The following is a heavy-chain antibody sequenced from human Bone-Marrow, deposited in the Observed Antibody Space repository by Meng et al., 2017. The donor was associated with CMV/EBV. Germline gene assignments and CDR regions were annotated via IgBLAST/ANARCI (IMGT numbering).Heavy chain of an antibody. CDR2: IWYDGSNK. J-gene: IGHJ6*02. D-gene: IGHD2-2*01. CDR3: AKDRDRGCSSTSCPPYGMDV. V-gene: IGHV3-33*06. Sequence: GGSLRLSCAASGFTFSSYGMHWVRQAPGKGLEWVAVIWYDGSNKYYADSVKGRFTISRDNSKNTLYLQMNSLRAEDTAVYYCAKDRDRGCSSTSCPPYGMDVWGQGNTVTVSS. CDR1: GFTFSSYG.